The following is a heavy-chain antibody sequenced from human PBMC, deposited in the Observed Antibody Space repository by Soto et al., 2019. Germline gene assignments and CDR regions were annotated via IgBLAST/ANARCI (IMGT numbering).Heavy chain of an antibody. CDR3: ARDLGGPDY. Sequence: EVHLEESGGGLVQPGGSLRLSCAASGFSLSPYWMHWVRQVPERGLEWVARLSSDGFGAAYADSVKGRFFISRDIARNTLSLQMNSLRADDTAVYYCARDLGGPDYWGRGTSVTVSS. CDR1: GFSLSPYW. J-gene: IGHJ4*02. V-gene: IGHV3-74*03. CDR2: LSSDGFGA. D-gene: IGHD3-16*01.